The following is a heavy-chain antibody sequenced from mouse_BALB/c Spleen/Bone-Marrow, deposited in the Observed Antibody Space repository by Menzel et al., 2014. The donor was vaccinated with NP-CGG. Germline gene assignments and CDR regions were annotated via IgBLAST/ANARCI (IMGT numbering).Heavy chain of an antibody. CDR3: ARAPPYDFYAMDY. V-gene: IGHV5-4*02. D-gene: IGHD2-13*01. CDR2: ISDGVSYA. Sequence: EVKLVESGGGLVKPGGSLKPSCAASGFTFSDYYMFWVRQTPEKRLEWVATISDGVSYAYYPDSVKGRFTISRDNARNNLYLQMSSLKSEDTAMYYCARAPPYDFYAMDYWGQGTSVTVSS. J-gene: IGHJ4*01. CDR1: GFTFSDYY.